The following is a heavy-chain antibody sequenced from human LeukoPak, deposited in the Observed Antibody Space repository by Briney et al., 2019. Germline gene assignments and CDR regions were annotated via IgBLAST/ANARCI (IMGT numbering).Heavy chain of an antibody. D-gene: IGHD3-16*01. Sequence: PGGSLRLSCVATGFSFSSYAMCWVRQAPGKGLEWVSGISDSGGDTFYADSVKGRFTISRGNSKNTLFLQMNSLRAEDTALYYCARDRFGEIVTVNWGQGTLVTVSS. J-gene: IGHJ4*02. V-gene: IGHV3-23*01. CDR1: GFSFSSYA. CDR2: ISDSGGDT. CDR3: ARDRFGEIVTVN.